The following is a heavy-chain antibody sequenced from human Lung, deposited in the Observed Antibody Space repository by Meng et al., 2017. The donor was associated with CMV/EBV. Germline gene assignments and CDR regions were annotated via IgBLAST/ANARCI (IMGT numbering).Heavy chain of an antibody. CDR3: ARLVTNPYYYYGMDV. V-gene: IGHV4-34*01. D-gene: IGHD4-11*01. CDR1: GGSFSGYY. J-gene: IGHJ6*02. Sequence: TLSLTCAVYGGSFSGYYWSWIRQPPGKGLEWIGEINHSGSTNYNPSLKSRVTISVDTSKNQFSLKLSSVTAADTAVYYCARLVTNPYYYYGMDVWGQGTTVTVSS. CDR2: INHSGST.